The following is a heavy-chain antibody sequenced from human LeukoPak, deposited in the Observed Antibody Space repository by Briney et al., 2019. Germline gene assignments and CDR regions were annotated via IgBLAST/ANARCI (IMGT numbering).Heavy chain of an antibody. CDR3: ARERRGIIDY. V-gene: IGHV1-69*13. CDR1: GYGFNSYA. Sequence: SVKVSCKASGYGFNSYAISWVRQAPGQGLEWMGGIIPIFGTANYAQKFQGRVTITADESTSTAYMELSSLRSEDTAVYYCARERRGIIDYWGQGTLVTVSS. CDR2: IIPIFGTA. J-gene: IGHJ4*02. D-gene: IGHD3-10*01.